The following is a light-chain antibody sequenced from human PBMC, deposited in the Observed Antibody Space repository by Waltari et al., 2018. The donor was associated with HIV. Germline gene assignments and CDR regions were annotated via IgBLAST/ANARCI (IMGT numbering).Light chain of an antibody. CDR3: QVWDSSSEYV. V-gene: IGLV3-21*02. J-gene: IGLJ1*01. CDR1: SIGSKS. CDR2: DDF. Sequence: SYVLTQPPSVSVAPGQTARIPCGGNSIGSKSVPWYQQKPGQAPVMVVYDDFDRPSGIPERFSGSNSGNTATLTISRVEAGDEADYFCQVWDSSSEYVFGSGTKVTVL.